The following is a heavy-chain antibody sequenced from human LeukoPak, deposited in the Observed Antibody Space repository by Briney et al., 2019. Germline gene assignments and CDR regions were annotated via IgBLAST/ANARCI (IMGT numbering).Heavy chain of an antibody. J-gene: IGHJ4*02. CDR3: ARDYSGYGFPSYFDY. Sequence: GGSLRLSCAASGFTVSSNYMSWVRQAPGKGLEWVSGISGSGSGTYYADSVKGRFTISRDNSKNTLFLQMDSLRAEDTAVYYCARDYSGYGFPSYFDYWGQGTLVTVSS. D-gene: IGHD5-12*01. CDR1: GFTVSSNY. V-gene: IGHV3-23*01. CDR2: ISGSGSGT.